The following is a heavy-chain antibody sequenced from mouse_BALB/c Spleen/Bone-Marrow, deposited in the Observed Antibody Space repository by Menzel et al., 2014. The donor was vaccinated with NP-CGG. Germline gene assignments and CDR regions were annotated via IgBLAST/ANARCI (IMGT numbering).Heavy chain of an antibody. D-gene: IGHD4-1*01. CDR2: INPSTGYT. V-gene: IGHV1-7*01. CDR3: ARDWDYWYFDV. CDR1: GYTFTSYW. J-gene: IGHJ1*01. Sequence: VKLQESGAELAKPGASVKRSCKASGYTFTSYWMHWVKQRPGQGLEWIGYINPSTGYTEYSQKFKDKATLTADKSSSTAYMQLSSLTSEDSAVYYCARDWDYWYFDVWGAGTTVTVSS.